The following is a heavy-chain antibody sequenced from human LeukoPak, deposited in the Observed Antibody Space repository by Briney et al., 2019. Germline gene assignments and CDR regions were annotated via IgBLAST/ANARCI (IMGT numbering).Heavy chain of an antibody. CDR1: GFTFGSYD. V-gene: IGHV3-13*01. Sequence: GGSLRLSCAASGFTFGSYDMHWVRQATGKGLEWVSAIGTAGDTYYPGSVKGRFTISRENAKNSLYLQMNSLRAGDTAVYYCARGRIAARRISIYYFDYWGQGTLVTVSS. CDR2: IGTAGDT. CDR3: ARGRIAARRISIYYFDY. D-gene: IGHD6-6*01. J-gene: IGHJ4*02.